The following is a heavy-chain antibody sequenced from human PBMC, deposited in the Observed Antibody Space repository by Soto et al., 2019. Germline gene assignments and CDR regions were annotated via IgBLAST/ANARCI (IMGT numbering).Heavy chain of an antibody. Sequence: QVHLQESGPGLVEPSQTLSLTCTVSGDSISSGDYYWSWIRQSPDKGLEWIGYTYHSGRTYYKPSLKSRVTLPADTSNNQFSLKLSSVTAADTAVYYCARRHYYDSSGYADALDIWGQGTSVTVSS. CDR2: TYHSGRT. CDR3: ARRHYYDSSGYADALDI. J-gene: IGHJ3*02. CDR1: GDSISSGDYY. V-gene: IGHV4-30-4*01. D-gene: IGHD3-22*01.